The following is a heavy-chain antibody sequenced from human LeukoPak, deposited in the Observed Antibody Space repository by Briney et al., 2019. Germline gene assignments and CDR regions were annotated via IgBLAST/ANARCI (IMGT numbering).Heavy chain of an antibody. Sequence: SETLSLTCTVSGGSISSYYWSWIRQPAGKGLEWIGRIYTSGSTNYNPSLKSRVTMSVDTSKNQFSLKLSSVTAADTAVYYCARGLSPRRGYYYGMDVWGQGTTVTVSS. V-gene: IGHV4-4*07. CDR3: ARGLSPRRGYYYGMDV. J-gene: IGHJ6*02. D-gene: IGHD2-21*01. CDR2: IYTSGST. CDR1: GGSISSYY.